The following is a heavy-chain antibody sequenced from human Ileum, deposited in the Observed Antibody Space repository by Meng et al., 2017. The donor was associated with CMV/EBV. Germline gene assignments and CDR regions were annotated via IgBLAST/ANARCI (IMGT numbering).Heavy chain of an antibody. CDR2: IYYSGST. CDR3: ARGYRSSWSPFDY. CDR1: GDSISSSY. Sequence: GSLRLSCTVSGDSISSSYWNWIRQPPGKGLEWIGYIYYSGSTNSNPSPKSRVTISVDTSKNQFSLKLSSVTAADTAVYYCARGYRSSWSPFDYWGQGILVTVSS. D-gene: IGHD6-13*01. J-gene: IGHJ4*02. V-gene: IGHV4-59*01.